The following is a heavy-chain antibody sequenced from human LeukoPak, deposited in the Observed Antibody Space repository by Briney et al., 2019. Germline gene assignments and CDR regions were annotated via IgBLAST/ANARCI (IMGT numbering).Heavy chain of an antibody. CDR2: IYYTGTT. CDR3: ARLASGQAFDF. CDR1: GGSISSYY. D-gene: IGHD3-10*01. J-gene: IGHJ3*01. Sequence: SETLSLTCTVSGGSISSYYWSWIRQPPRKGLECIGYIYYTGTTIYNPSLKSRVTISVDTSNNQFSLKLSSATAADTAVYYCARLASGQAFDFWGQGTMVTVSS. V-gene: IGHV4-59*01.